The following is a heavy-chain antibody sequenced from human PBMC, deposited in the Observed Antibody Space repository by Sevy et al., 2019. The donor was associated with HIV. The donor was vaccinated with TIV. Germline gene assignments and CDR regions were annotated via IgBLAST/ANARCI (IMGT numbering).Heavy chain of an antibody. CDR2: IKSNSDGGKT. D-gene: IGHD3-3*01. J-gene: IGHJ4*02. V-gene: IGHV3-15*01. CDR3: TTNDNFWRCYQYFPD. Sequence: GGSLRLSCEASGFTFKNAWMTWVRQAPGRGLEWVGRIKSNSDGGKTDYAVHVKGRFTISRDDSKNTLFLQMNSLKIENTALYFCTTNDNFWRCYQYFPDWGQGTLVTVSS. CDR1: GFTFKNAW.